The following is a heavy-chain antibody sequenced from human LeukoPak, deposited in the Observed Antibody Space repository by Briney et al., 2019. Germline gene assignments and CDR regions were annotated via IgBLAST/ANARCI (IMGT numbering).Heavy chain of an antibody. V-gene: IGHV4-61*02. CDR2: IYTSGST. CDR1: GGSISSGSCY. J-gene: IGHJ3*02. CDR3: ATYGDYVAFDI. D-gene: IGHD4-17*01. Sequence: PSQTLSLTCTVSGGSISSGSCYWSWIRQPAGKGLEWIGRIYTSGSTNYNPSLKSRVTISVDTSKNQFSLKLSSVTAADTAVYYCATYGDYVAFDIWGQGTMVTVSS.